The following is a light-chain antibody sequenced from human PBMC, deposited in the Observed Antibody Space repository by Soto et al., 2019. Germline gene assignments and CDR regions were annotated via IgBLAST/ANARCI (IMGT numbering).Light chain of an antibody. J-gene: IGLJ2*01. CDR2: EVS. V-gene: IGLV2-14*03. Sequence: QSALTQPASVSGSPGQSITISCTGSSSDVGGFNYVSWYQQHPGNAPKLLIYEVSNRPSGVSGRFSASKSGNTASLTISGLQAEDEADYYCCSYTSSTTPLFGGGTKLTVL. CDR3: CSYTSSTTPL. CDR1: SSDVGGFNY.